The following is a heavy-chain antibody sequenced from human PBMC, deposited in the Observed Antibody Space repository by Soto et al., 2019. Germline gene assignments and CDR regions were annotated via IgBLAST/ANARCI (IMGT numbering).Heavy chain of an antibody. J-gene: IGHJ4*02. CDR3: ARSTLVVLNYFES. D-gene: IGHD1-1*01. V-gene: IGHV1-69*02. Sequence: QVQLAQSGTEVKKPGSSVKVSCKASGGTFRNYPINWVRQAPGQGLEWMGSIFPLTDIPDYAQKFQARLTIRADKSTSTAYMELSVLTSDDTALYFCARSTLVVLNYFESWGQGTLVTVSS. CDR2: IFPLTDIP. CDR1: GGTFRNYP.